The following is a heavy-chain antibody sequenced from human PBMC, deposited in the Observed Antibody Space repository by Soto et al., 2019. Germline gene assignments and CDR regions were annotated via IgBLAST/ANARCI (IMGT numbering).Heavy chain of an antibody. V-gene: IGHV1-18*01. J-gene: IGHJ4*02. D-gene: IGHD3-10*01. CDR3: ARALWFGELSYYFDY. Sequence: AASVKVSCKASGYTFTSHGISWVRQAPGQGLEWMGWISAYNGNTNYAQKLQGRVTMTTDTSTSTAYMELRSLRSDDTAVYYCARALWFGELSYYFDYWGQGTLVTVSS. CDR2: ISAYNGNT. CDR1: GYTFTSHG.